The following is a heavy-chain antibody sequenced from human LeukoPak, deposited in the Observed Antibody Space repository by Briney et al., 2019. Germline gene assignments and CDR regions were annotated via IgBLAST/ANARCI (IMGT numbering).Heavy chain of an antibody. D-gene: IGHD6-13*01. V-gene: IGHV3-21*01. CDR3: ARNVYSSSWRTTVGFDC. CDR2: ISSSSTYI. J-gene: IGHJ4*02. Sequence: PGGSLRLSCAASGFTFSTYSMNWVRQAPGKGLEWVSSISSSSTYIYYADSVKGRFTISRDNAKNSLYLQMDSLRPEDTAVYYCARNVYSSSWRTTVGFDCWGQGTLVTVSS. CDR1: GFTFSTYS.